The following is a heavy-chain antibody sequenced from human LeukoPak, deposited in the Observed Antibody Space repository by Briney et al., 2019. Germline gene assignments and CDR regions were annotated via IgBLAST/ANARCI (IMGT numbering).Heavy chain of an antibody. CDR3: ARGITMVRGYYYYYMDV. D-gene: IGHD3-10*01. V-gene: IGHV1-69*05. CDR1: GGTFSSYA. Sequence: GASVKVSCKASGGTFSSYAISWVRQAPGQGLEWMGGIIPIFGTANYAQKFQGRVTITTDESTSTAYMELSSLRSEDTAVYYCARGITMVRGYYYYYMDVWGKGPTVTVSS. J-gene: IGHJ6*03. CDR2: IIPIFGTA.